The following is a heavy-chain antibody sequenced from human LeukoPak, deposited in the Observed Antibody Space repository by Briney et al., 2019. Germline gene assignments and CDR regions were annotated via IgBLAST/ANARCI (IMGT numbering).Heavy chain of an antibody. J-gene: IGHJ4*02. CDR1: GYSISSGYY. CDR3: ARSKSYGDY. Sequence: SETLSLTCTVSGYSISSGYYWGWIRQSPGKGLEWVGNIYHSGRSSYNPSLKSRVTISVDTSKNQFSLKLSSVTAADTAVYYCARSKSYGDYWGQGTLVTVSS. D-gene: IGHD3-16*02. CDR2: IYHSGRS. V-gene: IGHV4-38-2*02.